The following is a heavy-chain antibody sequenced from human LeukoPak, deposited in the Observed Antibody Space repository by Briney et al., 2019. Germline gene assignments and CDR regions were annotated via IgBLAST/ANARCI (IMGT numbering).Heavy chain of an antibody. Sequence: GGSLRLSCAASGFTFDDYTMHWVRQAPGKGLEWVSLISWEGGSTYYADSVKGRFTISRDNSKNSLYLQMNSLRTEDTALYYCAKGGLVATPYYFDYWAREPWSPSPQ. CDR1: GFTFDDYT. V-gene: IGHV3-43*01. CDR2: ISWEGGST. D-gene: IGHD5-12*01. J-gene: IGHJ4*02. CDR3: AKGGLVATPYYFDY.